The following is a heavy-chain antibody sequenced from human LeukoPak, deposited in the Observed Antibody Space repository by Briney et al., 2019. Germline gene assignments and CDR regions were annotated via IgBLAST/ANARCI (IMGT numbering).Heavy chain of an antibody. J-gene: IGHJ6*04. Sequence: ASMKVSCKASGYTFTDYYMHWVRQAPGQRLEWMGWIYPKSGGSNYAQKFQGRVTMTRDTSINTAYMELSKLRSDDTAVYYCARDNREVRGGDCFDVWGKGTTVTVSS. CDR3: ARDNREVRGGDCFDV. CDR2: IYPKSGGS. D-gene: IGHD2-21*02. CDR1: GYTFTDYY. V-gene: IGHV1-2*02.